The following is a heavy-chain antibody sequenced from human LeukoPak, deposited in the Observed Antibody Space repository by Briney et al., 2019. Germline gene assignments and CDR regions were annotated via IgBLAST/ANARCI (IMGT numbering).Heavy chain of an antibody. CDR2: ISFSGGTI. CDR1: GFTFSSYE. CDR3: ARGYRGYNDY. J-gene: IGHJ4*02. D-gene: IGHD5-12*01. Sequence: GGSLRLSCAASGFTFSSYEMNWVRQAPGRGLEWVSYISFSGGTIYYADSVKGRFTISRDNAKNSLYLQMNSLRAEDTAVYYCARGYRGYNDYWGQGTLVTVSS. V-gene: IGHV3-48*03.